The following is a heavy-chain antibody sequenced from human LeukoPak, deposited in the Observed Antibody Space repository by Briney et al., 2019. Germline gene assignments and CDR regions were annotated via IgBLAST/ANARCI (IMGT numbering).Heavy chain of an antibody. J-gene: IGHJ4*02. CDR1: GGTFSSYA. CDR2: INTKSGAT. Sequence: VASVKVSCKASGGTFSSYAISWVRQAPGQGLEWLGWINTKSGATNYAQNFQGRVTMTRDTSMSTTCMELKRLRSDDTAVYYCARENSGSYYQFDCWGQGTLVTVSS. D-gene: IGHD1-26*01. V-gene: IGHV1-2*02. CDR3: ARENSGSYYQFDC.